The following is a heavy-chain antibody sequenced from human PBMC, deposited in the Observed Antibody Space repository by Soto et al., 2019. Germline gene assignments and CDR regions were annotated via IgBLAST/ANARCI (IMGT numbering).Heavy chain of an antibody. CDR1: GGTFSSYA. J-gene: IGHJ4*02. V-gene: IGHV1-69*01. D-gene: IGHD6-13*01. Sequence: QVQLVQSGAEVKKPGSSVKVSCKASGGTFSSYAISWVRQAPGQGLEWMGGIIPIFGTANYAQKFQGRVTITADESTSTAYMELSSVRSEDTAVYYWARDPGYSSSWTQDHDDYWGQGTLVTVSS. CDR3: ARDPGYSSSWTQDHDDY. CDR2: IIPIFGTA.